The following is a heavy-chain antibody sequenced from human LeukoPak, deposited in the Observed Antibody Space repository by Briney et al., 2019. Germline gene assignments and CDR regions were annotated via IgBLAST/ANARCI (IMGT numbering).Heavy chain of an antibody. Sequence: PSETLSLTCTVSGGSISSSSWYWGWVRQPPGKGLEWIADIYYSGYTYQTPSPKSRVTISVDTSKNQFSMKLSSVTAADTAVYYCARHLYTSGWVSYFDYWGQGTLVTVSS. J-gene: IGHJ4*02. CDR2: IYYSGYT. D-gene: IGHD6-19*01. V-gene: IGHV4-39*01. CDR1: GGSISSSSWY. CDR3: ARHLYTSGWVSYFDY.